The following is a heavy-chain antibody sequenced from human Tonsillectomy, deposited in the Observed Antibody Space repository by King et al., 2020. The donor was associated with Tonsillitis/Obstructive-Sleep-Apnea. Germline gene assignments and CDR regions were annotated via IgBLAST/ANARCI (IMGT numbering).Heavy chain of an antibody. CDR2: IFSGGST. D-gene: IGHD1-26*01. CDR1: GCTFSGNS. J-gene: IGHJ4*02. CDR3: AREMDVGAYDY. V-gene: IGHV3-53*01. Sequence: QLVQSGGGLIQPGGSLRFSCAASGCTFSGNSLSWVRQAPGTGLDWVPVIFSGGSTYHADPVKCRFTISRDNSKNTLYFQMNSLRAEDTAVYYCAREMDVGAYDYWGQGTLVTVSS.